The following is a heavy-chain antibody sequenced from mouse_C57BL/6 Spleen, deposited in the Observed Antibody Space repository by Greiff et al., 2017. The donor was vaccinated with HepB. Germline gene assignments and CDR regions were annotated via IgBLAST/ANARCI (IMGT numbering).Heavy chain of an antibody. D-gene: IGHD2-4*01. J-gene: IGHJ3*01. CDR1: GYAFSSSW. CDR3: ARAHYDEFAY. CDR2: IYPGDGDT. Sequence: QVQLQQSGPELVKPGASVKISCKASGYAFSSSWMNWVKQRPGQGLEWIGRIYPGDGDTNYNGKFKGKATLTADKSSSTAYMQLSSLTSEDSAVYFCARAHYDEFAYWGQGTLVTVSA. V-gene: IGHV1-82*01.